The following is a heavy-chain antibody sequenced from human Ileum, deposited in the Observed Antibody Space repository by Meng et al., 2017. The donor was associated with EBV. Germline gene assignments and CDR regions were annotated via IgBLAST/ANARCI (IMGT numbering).Heavy chain of an antibody. Sequence: QVYLQQWGAGPLKPSXXXXLXXXVYXGSLSGYYWSWIRQSPGKGLAWIGEINHGGSLNYNPSLKRRVTISIDTSKSHLSLRLTSVTAADTALYYCARGRTDYDWGSYPFNNHFDPWGQGALVTVSS. V-gene: IGHV4-34*02. CDR3: ARGRTDYDWGSYPFNNHFDP. CDR2: INHGGSL. D-gene: IGHD3-16*02. J-gene: IGHJ5*02. CDR1: XGSLSGYY.